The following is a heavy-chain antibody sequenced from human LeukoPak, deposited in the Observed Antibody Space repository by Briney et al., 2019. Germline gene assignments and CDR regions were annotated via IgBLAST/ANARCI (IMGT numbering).Heavy chain of an antibody. CDR1: GFTFSSYG. D-gene: IGHD3-22*01. CDR2: ISSSGSTI. Sequence: GRSLRLSCAASGFTFSSYGMHWVRQAPGKGLEWVSYISSSGSTIYYADSVKGRFTISRDNAKNSLYLQMNSLRAEDTAVYYCWRYYDSSGYWDAFDIWGQGTMVTVSS. CDR3: WRYYDSSGYWDAFDI. V-gene: IGHV3-48*04. J-gene: IGHJ3*02.